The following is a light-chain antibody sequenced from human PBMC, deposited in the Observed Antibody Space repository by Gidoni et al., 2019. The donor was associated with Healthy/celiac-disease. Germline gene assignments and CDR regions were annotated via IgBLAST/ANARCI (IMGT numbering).Light chain of an antibody. CDR1: QSVLYSSNNKNY. Sequence: DIVMTKSPASLAVSLGERATINCKPSQSVLYSSNNKNYLAWYQQKPGQPPKLLIYWASTRESGVPDRFSGSGSGTDFTLTISSLQAEDVAVYYCQQYYSTPTFGGGTKVEIK. CDR2: WAS. CDR3: QQYYSTPT. V-gene: IGKV4-1*01. J-gene: IGKJ4*01.